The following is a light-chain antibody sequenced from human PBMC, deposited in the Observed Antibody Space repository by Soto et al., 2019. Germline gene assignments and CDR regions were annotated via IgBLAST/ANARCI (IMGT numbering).Light chain of an antibody. CDR1: QSVINN. CDR3: QQGDNGPWT. CDR2: AVS. V-gene: IGKV3D-15*01. J-gene: IGKJ1*01. Sequence: EIVMTQSPATLSVSPGERATLSCRASQSVINNLAWYQQKPGQAPRRLIYAVSTRATGIPARFSGSRSGTEFTLTLNSLQSEEFAVYYCQQGDNGPWTFGQGTKVEIK.